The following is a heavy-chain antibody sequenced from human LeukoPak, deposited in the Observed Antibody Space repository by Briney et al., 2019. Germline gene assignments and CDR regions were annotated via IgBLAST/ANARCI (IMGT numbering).Heavy chain of an antibody. D-gene: IGHD4-23*01. CDR2: INTNTGNP. V-gene: IGHV7-4-1*02. J-gene: IGHJ5*02. Sequence: ASVKVSCKASGYTFTSYAMNWVRQAPGQGLEWMGWINTNTGNPTYAQGFTGRFVFSLDTSVSTAYLQISSLKAEDTAMYYCARAGSWLRWKGYNWFDPWGQGTLVTVSS. CDR3: ARAGSWLRWKGYNWFDP. CDR1: GYTFTSYA.